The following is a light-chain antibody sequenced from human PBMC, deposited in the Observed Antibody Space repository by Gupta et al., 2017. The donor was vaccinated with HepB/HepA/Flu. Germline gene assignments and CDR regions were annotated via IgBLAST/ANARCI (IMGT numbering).Light chain of an antibody. CDR2: AAS. CDR1: QSISSY. Sequence: DIQMTQSPSSLSASVGDRVTITCRASQSISSYLNWYQQKPGKVPKLLIYAASSLQSGVPSRFSGSGSGTDFTLTISSLQPEDFATYYCQQSYSTPITFGHGTKLDIK. V-gene: IGKV1-39*01. J-gene: IGKJ3*01. CDR3: QQSYSTPIT.